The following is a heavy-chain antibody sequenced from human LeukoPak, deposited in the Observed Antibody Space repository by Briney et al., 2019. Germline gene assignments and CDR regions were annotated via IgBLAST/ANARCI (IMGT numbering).Heavy chain of an antibody. V-gene: IGHV4-38-2*01. D-gene: IGHD1-1*01. CDR1: GYSLSRGSS. Sequence: SETLSLTCAVSGYSLSRGSSWGWIRQPPGKGLEWIGSIYHSGSTYYNPSLKSRVTISVDTSKNQFSLKLNSVTAADTAVYYCARAYNWNSGGFDYWGQGTLVTVSS. CDR3: ARAYNWNSGGFDY. J-gene: IGHJ4*02. CDR2: IYHSGST.